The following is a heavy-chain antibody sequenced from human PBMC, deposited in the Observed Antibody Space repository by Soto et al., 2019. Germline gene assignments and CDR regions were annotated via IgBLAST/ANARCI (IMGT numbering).Heavy chain of an antibody. CDR1: GYTFTNYG. Sequence: QAQLVQSGAEVKKPGASVKVSCKASGYTFTNYGISWVRQAPGQGLEWMGWISAYNRKTDYAQKFQARVIMTTDTSASTAYMELRSLRSDDTAVYYCARDRSSSSLWGQGTLVTVSS. J-gene: IGHJ4*02. D-gene: IGHD6-6*01. CDR2: ISAYNRKT. V-gene: IGHV1-18*01. CDR3: ARDRSSSSL.